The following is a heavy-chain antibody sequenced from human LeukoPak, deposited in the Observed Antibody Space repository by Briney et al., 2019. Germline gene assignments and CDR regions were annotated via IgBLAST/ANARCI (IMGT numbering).Heavy chain of an antibody. Sequence: GGSLRLSCAASGFTFSGYAMNWVRQAPGKGLEWVSAISGGGGSTYYADSVKGRFTISRDNSKNTLYLQTNSLRAEDTAVYYCAKPLPSIAAVDYYFDYWGQGTLVTVSS. CDR1: GFTFSGYA. D-gene: IGHD6-13*01. CDR3: AKPLPSIAAVDYYFDY. CDR2: ISGGGGST. V-gene: IGHV3-23*01. J-gene: IGHJ4*02.